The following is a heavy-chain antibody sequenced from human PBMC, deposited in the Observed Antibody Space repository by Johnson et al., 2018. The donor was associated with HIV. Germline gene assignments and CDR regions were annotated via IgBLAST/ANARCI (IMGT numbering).Heavy chain of an antibody. J-gene: IGHJ3*01. V-gene: IGHV3-23*04. CDR3: AREIARYYYYDAAFDL. CDR1: GFSFDSHA. CDR2: ISYSGRST. D-gene: IGHD3-10*01. Sequence: VQLVESGGGLVQPGGSLRLSCAASGFSFDSHAINWVRQAPGKGLQWVSAISYSGRSTYYADSVKGRFTISRDNSRSTVYLHMINMRADDTALYYCAREIARYYYYDAAFDLWGQGTTVTVSS.